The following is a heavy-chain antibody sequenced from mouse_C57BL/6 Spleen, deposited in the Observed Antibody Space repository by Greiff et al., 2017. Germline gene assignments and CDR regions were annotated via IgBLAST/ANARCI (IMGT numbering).Heavy chain of an antibody. Sequence: EVKLMESGGGLVQPGGSMKLSCVASGFTFSNYWMNWVRQSPEKGLEWVAQIRLKSDNYATHYAESVKGRFTISRYDSKSSVYLQMNNLRAEDTVIYSCTYTIYYYEVDYWGQGTTLTVSS. V-gene: IGHV6-3*01. CDR2: IRLKSDNYAT. CDR3: TYTIYYYEVDY. J-gene: IGHJ2*01. CDR1: GFTFSNYW. D-gene: IGHD1-1*01.